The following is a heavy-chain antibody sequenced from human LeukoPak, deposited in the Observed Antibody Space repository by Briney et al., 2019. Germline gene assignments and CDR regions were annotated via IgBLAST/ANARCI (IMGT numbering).Heavy chain of an antibody. CDR2: IKQDGTEK. Sequence: GGSLRLSCAASGFTFSNYWMSWVRQAPGKGLEWVAHIKQDGTEKYYVDSVKGRFTISRDNAKNSLFLQMNSLRAEDTAVYYCARHYRAPVTRNNWFDPWGQGTLVTVSS. D-gene: IGHD4-17*01. V-gene: IGHV3-7*01. J-gene: IGHJ5*02. CDR3: ARHYRAPVTRNNWFDP. CDR1: GFTFSNYW.